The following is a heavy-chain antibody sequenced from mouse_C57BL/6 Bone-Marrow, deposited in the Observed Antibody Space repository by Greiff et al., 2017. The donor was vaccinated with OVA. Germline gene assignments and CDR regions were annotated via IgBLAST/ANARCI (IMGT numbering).Heavy chain of an antibody. CDR3: TRRELRLRNYFDY. V-gene: IGHV6-6*01. CDR1: GFTFSDAW. D-gene: IGHD3-2*02. Sequence: EVQLVESGGGLVQPGGSMKLSCAASGFTFSDAWMDWVRQSPEKGLEWVAEIRNKANNHATYYAESVKGRFTISRDDSKSSVYLQMNSLRAEDTGIYYCTRRELRLRNYFDYWGQGTTLTVSS. J-gene: IGHJ2*01. CDR2: IRNKANNHAT.